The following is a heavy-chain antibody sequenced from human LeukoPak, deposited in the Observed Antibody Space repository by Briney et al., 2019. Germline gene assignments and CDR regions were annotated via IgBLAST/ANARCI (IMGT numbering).Heavy chain of an antibody. CDR2: IIPIFGTA. CDR1: GYTFTGYY. V-gene: IGHV1-69*06. CDR3: ARGGYDYDSSGYPYYYYYYYMDV. Sequence: GASVKVSCKASGYTFTGYYMHWVRQAPGQGLEWMGGIIPIFGTANYAQKFQGRVTITADKSTSTAYMELSSLRSEDTAVYYCARGGYDYDSSGYPYYYYYYYMDVWGKGTTVTVSS. J-gene: IGHJ6*03. D-gene: IGHD3-22*01.